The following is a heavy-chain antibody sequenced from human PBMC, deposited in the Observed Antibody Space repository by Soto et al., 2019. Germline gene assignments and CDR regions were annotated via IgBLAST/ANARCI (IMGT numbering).Heavy chain of an antibody. D-gene: IGHD6-13*01. J-gene: IGHJ4*02. CDR3: ARDRRAHSSSCSH. V-gene: IGHV3-30-3*01. Sequence: QVQLVESGGGVVQPGRSLRLYCAASRFTFSSYAMHWVRQAPGKGLEWVAVISYDGSNKYYADSVKGRFTISRDNSKNTLYLQMNSLRAEDTAAYYCARDRRAHSSSCSHWGQGTLVTVSS. CDR2: ISYDGSNK. CDR1: RFTFSSYA.